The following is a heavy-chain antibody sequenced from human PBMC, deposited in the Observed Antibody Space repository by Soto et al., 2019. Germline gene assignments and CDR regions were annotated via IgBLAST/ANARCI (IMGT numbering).Heavy chain of an antibody. CDR2: TYYRSKWYN. V-gene: IGHV6-1*01. D-gene: IGHD6-19*01. J-gene: IGHJ4*02. CDR3: ARGHQWLDY. Sequence: QVRLQQSGPGLVKPSQTLSLTCAICGDSVSTNSAAWNWIRQSPSRGLEWLGTTYYRSKWYNDYAGSVKSRITLNPVTSKNQFSLQVNSVTPEDTAVYYCARGHQWLDYWGQGTLVTVSS. CDR1: GDSVSTNSAA.